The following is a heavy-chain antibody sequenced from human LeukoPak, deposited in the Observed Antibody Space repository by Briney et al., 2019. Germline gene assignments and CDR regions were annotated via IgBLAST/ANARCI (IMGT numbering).Heavy chain of an antibody. D-gene: IGHD6-19*01. CDR1: GFTFSGCG. Sequence: QSGGSLRLSCAASGFTFSGCGMHWVRQAPGKGLEWVAVISYDGSNKYYADSVKGRFIISRDNSKNTLYLQMNSLRAEDTAVYYCARSSAAGRVDYWGQGTLVTVSS. CDR2: ISYDGSNK. CDR3: ARSSAAGRVDY. J-gene: IGHJ4*02. V-gene: IGHV3-30*03.